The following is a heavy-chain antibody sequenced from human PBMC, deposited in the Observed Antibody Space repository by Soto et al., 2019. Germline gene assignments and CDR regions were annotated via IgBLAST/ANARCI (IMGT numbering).Heavy chain of an antibody. V-gene: IGHV3-23*01. CDR1: GFPFSSRA. CDR2: ISGSGTIT. D-gene: IGHD2-15*01. J-gene: IGHJ5*02. CDR3: AEWARYCSGADCRA. Sequence: EVQLLESGGGLVQPGGSLRLSCAASGFPFSSRAMSWVRQAPGKGLEWVSAISGSGTITYYADSVKGRFTISRDTSKNTLYLQMNSLSDDDTAVYYCAEWARYCSGADCRAWGQGTLVTVSS.